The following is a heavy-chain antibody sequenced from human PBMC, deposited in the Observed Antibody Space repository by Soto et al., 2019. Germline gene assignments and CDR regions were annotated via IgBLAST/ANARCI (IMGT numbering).Heavy chain of an antibody. Sequence: PSETLSLTCAVYGGSFSGYYWSWIRQPPGKGLVWIGEINHSGSTNYNPSLKSRVTVSVDTSKNQFSLKLSSVTAADTAVYYCARGHFRYYYDKRVWFDYWGQGTLVTVSS. CDR3: ARGHFRYYYDKRVWFDY. D-gene: IGHD3-22*01. V-gene: IGHV4-34*01. CDR1: GGSFSGYY. CDR2: INHSGST. J-gene: IGHJ4*02.